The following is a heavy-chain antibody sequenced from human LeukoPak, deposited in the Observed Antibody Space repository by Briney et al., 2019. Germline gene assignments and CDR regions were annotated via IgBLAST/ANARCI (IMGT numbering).Heavy chain of an antibody. CDR3: ARGHYDHWTGVY. J-gene: IGHJ4*02. Sequence: GASVKVSCKASGYTFTSYDINLVRHATGQGLEWMGWMNPNSGNTGYAQKFQGRVTMTRNTSISTAYMELSSLRSEDTAVYYCARGHYDHWTGVYWGQGTLVTVSS. CDR2: MNPNSGNT. V-gene: IGHV1-8*01. D-gene: IGHD3-3*01. CDR1: GYTFTSYD.